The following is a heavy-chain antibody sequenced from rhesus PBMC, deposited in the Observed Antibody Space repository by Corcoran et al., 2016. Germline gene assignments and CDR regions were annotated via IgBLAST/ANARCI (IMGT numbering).Heavy chain of an antibody. CDR1: GYTFNDYY. CDR3: GRTKSGSYSYVDY. J-gene: IGHJ4*01. V-gene: IGHV1S2*01. D-gene: IGHD3-16*01. CDR2: INPYKGNT. Sequence: QVQLVQSGAEVTKPGSSVKVYCKASGYTFNDYYIHWVRQVPRKGLEWMGWINPYKGNTKYTQKLQDRVTMTRDTSTNTAYMELSSLTSEDTAVYYCGRTKSGSYSYVDYWGQGVLVTVSS.